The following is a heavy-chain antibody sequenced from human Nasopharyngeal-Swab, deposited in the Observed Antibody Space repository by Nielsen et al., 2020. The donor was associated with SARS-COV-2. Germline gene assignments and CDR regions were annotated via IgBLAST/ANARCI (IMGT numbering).Heavy chain of an antibody. D-gene: IGHD7-27*01. V-gene: IGHV4-34*01. CDR3: ARGLSGIVPAPILGLGPFYSFYYMDV. CDR2: IDHTGGT. Sequence: WIRQPPGTGLEWIGEIDHTGGTNYNPSLKSRVTISVDTSKNQFSLKLSSVTAADTAVYYCARGLSGIVPAPILGLGPFYSFYYMDVWGKGTTVTVSS. J-gene: IGHJ6*03.